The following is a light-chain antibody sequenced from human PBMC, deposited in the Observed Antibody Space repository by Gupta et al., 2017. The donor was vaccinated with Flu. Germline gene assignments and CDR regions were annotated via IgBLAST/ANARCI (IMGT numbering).Light chain of an antibody. CDR3: QQYGSSRWT. CDR2: GAS. V-gene: IGKV3-20*01. CDR1: QSVTSNY. Sequence: GNLSLSPGERATLSCRASQSVTSNYIAWYQQKPGQAPRLLIYGASNRATGIPDRFSGSGSGADFTLTISRLEPEDFAVFYCQQYGSSRWTFGQGTKVEI. J-gene: IGKJ1*01.